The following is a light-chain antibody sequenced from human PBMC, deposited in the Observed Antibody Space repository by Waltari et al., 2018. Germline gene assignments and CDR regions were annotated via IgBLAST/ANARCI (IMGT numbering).Light chain of an antibody. CDR1: SASISSNY. Sequence: NFMLTQPHSVSESPGKTVTISCTRSSASISSNYVQWYQQRPGSAPTTVIYEDNQRPSGVTDRFSGSIDSSSNSASLTISGLRTEDEADYYCQSYGSGVIFGGGTKLTVL. J-gene: IGLJ2*01. CDR3: QSYGSGVI. CDR2: EDN. V-gene: IGLV6-57*03.